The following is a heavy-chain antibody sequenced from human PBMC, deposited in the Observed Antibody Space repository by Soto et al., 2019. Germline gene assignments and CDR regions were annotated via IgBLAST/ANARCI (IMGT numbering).Heavy chain of an antibody. Sequence: ASVKVSCKASGYTFTGYYMHWVRQAPGQGLEWMGWINPNSGGTNYAQKFQGRVTMTRDTSISTAYMELSRLRSDDTAVYYCARGFLVVVAATNWFDPWGQGTPVTAS. CDR2: INPNSGGT. CDR1: GYTFTGYY. V-gene: IGHV1-2*02. J-gene: IGHJ5*02. CDR3: ARGFLVVVAATNWFDP. D-gene: IGHD2-15*01.